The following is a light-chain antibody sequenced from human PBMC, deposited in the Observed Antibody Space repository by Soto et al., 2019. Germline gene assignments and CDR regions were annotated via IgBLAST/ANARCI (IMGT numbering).Light chain of an antibody. Sequence: DIQMTQSPSSVSASVGDSVIITCRASQDISTSLAWYQQKPGKAPNLLIYAAYRLQRGVPSRFSGSGSGTDFTLTISSLQPDDFASYYCQQADSFPLTFGGGTKVEIK. CDR3: QQADSFPLT. CDR1: QDISTS. V-gene: IGKV1-12*01. J-gene: IGKJ4*01. CDR2: AAY.